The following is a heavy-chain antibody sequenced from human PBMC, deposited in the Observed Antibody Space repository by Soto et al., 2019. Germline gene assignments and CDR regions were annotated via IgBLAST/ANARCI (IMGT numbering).Heavy chain of an antibody. CDR3: ARGWGRIFDY. CDR1: GGSFSGYY. Sequence: QVQLQQWGAGLLKPSETLSLTCAVYGGSFSGYYWSWIRQPPGKGLEWIGEINHSGSTNYNPSLXSXVXTXLDTSKNQFSLKLSSVTAADTAVYYCARGWGRIFDYWGQGTLVTVSS. D-gene: IGHD7-27*01. J-gene: IGHJ4*02. V-gene: IGHV4-34*01. CDR2: INHSGST.